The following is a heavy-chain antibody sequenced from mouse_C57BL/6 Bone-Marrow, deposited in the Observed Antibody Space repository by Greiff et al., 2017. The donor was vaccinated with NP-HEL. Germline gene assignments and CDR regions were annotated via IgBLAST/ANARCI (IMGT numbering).Heavy chain of an antibody. J-gene: IGHJ2*01. CDR1: GYTFTSYG. Sequence: VQLVESGAELARPGASVKLSCKASGYTFTSYGISWVKQRTGQGLEWIGEIYPRSGNTYYNEKFKGKATLTADKSSSTAYMELRSLTSEDSAVYFCARRGQLRLRDYWGQGTTLTVSS. CDR3: ARRGQLRLRDY. D-gene: IGHD3-2*02. V-gene: IGHV1-81*01. CDR2: IYPRSGNT.